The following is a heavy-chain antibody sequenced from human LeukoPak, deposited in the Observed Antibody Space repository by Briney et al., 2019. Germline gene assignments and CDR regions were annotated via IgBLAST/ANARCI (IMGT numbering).Heavy chain of an antibody. D-gene: IGHD6-6*01. CDR2: IIVGSGNT. CDR3: AAGTVAAPPGYYYYYYGMDV. V-gene: IGHV1-58*02. CDR1: GFTFTSSA. J-gene: IGHJ6*02. Sequence: SVTVSCKASGFTFTSSAMQWVRQARGQRLEWIGWIIVGSGNTNYAQKFQERVTITRDMSTCTAYMELSSLRSEDTAVYYCAAGTVAAPPGYYYYYYGMDVWGQGTTVTVSS.